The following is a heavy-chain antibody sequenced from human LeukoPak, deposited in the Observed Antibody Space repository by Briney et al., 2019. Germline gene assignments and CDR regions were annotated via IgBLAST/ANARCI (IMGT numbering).Heavy chain of an antibody. D-gene: IGHD2-15*01. CDR2: IWYDGSNK. J-gene: IGHJ4*02. V-gene: IGHV3-33*01. CDR3: TSGSILSPQAIDY. CDR1: GFTFSSYG. Sequence: GRSLRLSCAASGFTFSSYGMHWVRQAPGKGLEWVAVIWYDGSNKYYADSVKGRFTISRDNSKNTLYLQMNSLRVEDTAVYSCTSGSILSPQAIDYWGQGTLVTVSS.